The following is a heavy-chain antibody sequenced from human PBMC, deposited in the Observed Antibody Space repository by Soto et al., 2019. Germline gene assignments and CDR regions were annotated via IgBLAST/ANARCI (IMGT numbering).Heavy chain of an antibody. J-gene: IGHJ6*02. D-gene: IGHD6-13*01. CDR2: LIPIFGTA. CDR1: GGTFSSYA. V-gene: IGHV1-69*12. CDR3: ARDPVRQQLLNYGMDV. Sequence: QVQLVQSGAEVKKPGSSVKVSCKASGGTFSSYAISWVRQAPGQGLEWMGGLIPIFGTANYAQKFQGRVTITADESTSTAYMELSSLRSEDTAVYYCARDPVRQQLLNYGMDVWGPGTTVTVSS.